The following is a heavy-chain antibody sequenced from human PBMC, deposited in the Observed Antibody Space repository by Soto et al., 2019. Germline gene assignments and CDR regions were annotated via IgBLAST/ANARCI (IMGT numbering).Heavy chain of an antibody. Sequence: LSQTLSLTCAISVYTVSSNTATWDWIIQSPSRGLEWLGRTYYRSKWYNDYLVSMKSRITITSDTSKNQFSLQLNSVTPEDTAVYYCARSGDRISDAFDMWGQGTTVTVSS. V-gene: IGHV6-1*01. D-gene: IGHD7-27*01. CDR3: ARSGDRISDAFDM. J-gene: IGHJ3*02. CDR2: TYYRSKWYN. CDR1: VYTVSSNTAT.